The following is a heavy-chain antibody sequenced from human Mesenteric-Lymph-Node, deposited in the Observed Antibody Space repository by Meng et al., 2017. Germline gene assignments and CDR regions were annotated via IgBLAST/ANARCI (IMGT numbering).Heavy chain of an antibody. J-gene: IGHJ4*02. CDR3: TRVGPDAY. V-gene: IGHV3-49*04. CDR2: IRSKPYGGTT. CDR1: GFTLGHYA. Sequence: LKISCRASGFTLGHYAMSWVRQAPGKGLEWVGFIRSKPYGGTTEYAASVKGRFTISRDDSKNIAYLQMNSLKTEDTAVYYCTRVGPDAYWGQGTLVTVSS.